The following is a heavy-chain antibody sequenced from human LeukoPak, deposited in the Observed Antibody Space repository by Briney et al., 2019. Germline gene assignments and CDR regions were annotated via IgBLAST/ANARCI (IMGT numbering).Heavy chain of an antibody. V-gene: IGHV3-21*01. CDR3: ARGTVPGATTQFFDY. J-gene: IGHJ4*02. CDR1: GFTVSSNY. Sequence: GGSLRLSCAASGFTVSSNYMSWVRQAPEKGLEWVSSLSSSSSHIYYADSAKGRFTISRDNAKNSLYLQMNNLRAEDTAVYYCARGTVPGATTQFFDYWGQGTLVTVSS. CDR2: LSSSSSHI. D-gene: IGHD1-26*01.